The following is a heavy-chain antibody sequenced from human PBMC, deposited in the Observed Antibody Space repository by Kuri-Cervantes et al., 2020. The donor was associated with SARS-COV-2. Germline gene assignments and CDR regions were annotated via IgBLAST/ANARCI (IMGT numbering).Heavy chain of an antibody. V-gene: IGHV4-39*01. D-gene: IGHD3-10*01. CDR2: IYYSGST. J-gene: IGHJ6*03. CDR1: GGSISSSSYY. CDR3: ATLTMVREGVGYYMDV. Sequence: SETLSLTCTVSGGSISSSSYYWGWTRQPPGKGLEWIGSIYYSGSTYYNPSLKSRVTISVDTSKNQFSLKLSSVTAADTAVYYCATLTMVREGVGYYMDVWGKGTTVTVSS.